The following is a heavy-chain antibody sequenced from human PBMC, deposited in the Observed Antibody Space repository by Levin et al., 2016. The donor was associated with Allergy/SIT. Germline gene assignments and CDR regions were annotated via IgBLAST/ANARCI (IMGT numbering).Heavy chain of an antibody. CDR3: ATLAEWLYYYGMDV. V-gene: IGHV3-48*02. CDR1: GFTFSSYS. CDR2: ISSSSSTI. J-gene: IGHJ6*02. D-gene: IGHD5-24*01. Sequence: GESLKISCAASGFTFSSYSMNWVRQAPGKGLEWVSYISSSSSTIYYADSVKGRFTISRDNAKNSLYLQMNSLRDEDTAVYYCATLAEWLYYYGMDVWGQGTTVTVSS.